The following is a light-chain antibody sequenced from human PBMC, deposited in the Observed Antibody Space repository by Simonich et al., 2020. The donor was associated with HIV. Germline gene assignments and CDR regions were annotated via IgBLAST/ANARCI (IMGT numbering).Light chain of an antibody. CDR3: QQYNNWPYT. Sequence: EIVMTQSPATLSVSPGEKATLSCRASQSVSSNLAGYQQKPGQAPRLLIYGASTRATGIPAMFSGSGSGTEFTLTISSLQSEDFAVYYCQQYNNWPYTFGQGTKLEIK. CDR1: QSVSSN. CDR2: GAS. J-gene: IGKJ2*01. V-gene: IGKV3-15*01.